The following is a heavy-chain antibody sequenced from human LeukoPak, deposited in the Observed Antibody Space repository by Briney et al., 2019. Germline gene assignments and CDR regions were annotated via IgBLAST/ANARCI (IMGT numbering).Heavy chain of an antibody. CDR2: INHSGST. CDR1: GGSFSGYY. V-gene: IGHV4-34*01. CDR3: ARVVNYRGDDY. D-gene: IGHD1-7*01. J-gene: IGHJ4*02. Sequence: PSETLSLTCAVYGGSFSGYYWSWIRQPPGKGLEWIGEINHSGSTNYNPFLKSRVTISVDTSKNQFSLKLSSVTAADTAVYYCARVVNYRGDDYWGQGTLVTVSS.